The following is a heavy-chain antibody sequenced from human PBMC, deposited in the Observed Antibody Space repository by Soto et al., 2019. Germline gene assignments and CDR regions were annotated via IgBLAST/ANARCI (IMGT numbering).Heavy chain of an antibody. V-gene: IGHV4-34*01. Sequence: TETLSLTCAVYGGSFSGYYWSWIRQPPGKGLEWIGEINHSGSTNYNPSLKSRVTISVDTSKNQFSLKLSSVTAADTAVYYCARDRKVSDGGFHWFDPWGQGTLVTVSS. J-gene: IGHJ5*02. CDR2: INHSGST. CDR1: GGSFSGYY. D-gene: IGHD3-16*01. CDR3: ARDRKVSDGGFHWFDP.